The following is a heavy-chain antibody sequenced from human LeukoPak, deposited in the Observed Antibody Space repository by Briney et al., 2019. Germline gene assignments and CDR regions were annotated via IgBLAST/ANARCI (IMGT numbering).Heavy chain of an antibody. CDR1: GFTFSSYG. J-gene: IGHJ4*02. V-gene: IGHV3-30*18. D-gene: IGHD1-26*01. CDR2: ISYGGSNT. CDR3: AKDREKAVGATIFDH. Sequence: GGSLRLSCAASGFTFSSYGMHWVRQAPGKGLEWVAVISYGGSNTYYADSVKGRFTISRDNSKNTLYLQMDSLRAEDTAVYYCAKDREKAVGATIFDHWGQGTLVTVSS.